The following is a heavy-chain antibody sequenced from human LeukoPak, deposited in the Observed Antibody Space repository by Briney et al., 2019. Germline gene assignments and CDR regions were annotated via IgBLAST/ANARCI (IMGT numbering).Heavy chain of an antibody. CDR3: ATGSPAFDY. V-gene: IGHV3-30-3*01. CDR1: GFTFSSYA. J-gene: IGHJ4*02. Sequence: SGGSLRLSCAASGFTFSSYAMYWVRQAPGKRLDWVAVISYDGSNEDYADSVKGRFTISRDNSMNTLYLQMNSLRAEDTAVYYCATGSPAFDYWGQGTLVTVSS. CDR2: ISYDGSNE. D-gene: IGHD1-26*01.